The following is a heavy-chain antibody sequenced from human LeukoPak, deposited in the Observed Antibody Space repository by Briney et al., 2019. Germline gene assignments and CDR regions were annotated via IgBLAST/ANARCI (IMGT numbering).Heavy chain of an antibody. CDR3: ATIPITMVRGVIIITGMDV. Sequence: APVKVSCKASGYTFTSYYMHWVRQAPGQGLEWMGIINPSGGSTSYAQKFQGRVTMTRDTSTSTVYMELNSLRSEDTAVYYYATIPITMVRGVIIITGMDVWGQGTTVTVSS. CDR2: INPSGGST. V-gene: IGHV1-46*01. CDR1: GYTFTSYY. J-gene: IGHJ6*02. D-gene: IGHD3-10*01.